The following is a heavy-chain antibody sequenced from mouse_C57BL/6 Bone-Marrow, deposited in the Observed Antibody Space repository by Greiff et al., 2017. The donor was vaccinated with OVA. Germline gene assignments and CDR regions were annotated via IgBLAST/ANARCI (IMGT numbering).Heavy chain of an antibody. J-gene: IGHJ2*01. CDR1: GYSFTGYY. Sequence: EVKLQESGPELVKPGASVKISCKASGYSFTGYYMNWVKQSPEKSLEWIGEINPSTGGTTYNQKFKAKATLTVDKSSSTAYMQLKSLTSEDSAVYYCARRDLTAYFDYWGQGTTLTVSS. V-gene: IGHV1-42*01. D-gene: IGHD4-1*01. CDR2: INPSTGGT. CDR3: ARRDLTAYFDY.